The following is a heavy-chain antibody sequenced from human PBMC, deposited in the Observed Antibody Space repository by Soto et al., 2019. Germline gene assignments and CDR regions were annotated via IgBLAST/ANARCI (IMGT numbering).Heavy chain of an antibody. CDR1: GGSISSYY. D-gene: IGHD3-10*01. V-gene: IGHV4-59*01. CDR2: IYYSGST. J-gene: IGHJ6*02. CDR3: ARDRIGKGTKYGMDV. Sequence: SETLSLTCTVSGGSISSYYWSWIRQPPGKGLEWIGYIYYSGSTNYNPSLKSRVTISVDTSKNXXXXXXXXXXXXXXAVYYCARDRIGKGTKYGMDVWGQGTTVTVSS.